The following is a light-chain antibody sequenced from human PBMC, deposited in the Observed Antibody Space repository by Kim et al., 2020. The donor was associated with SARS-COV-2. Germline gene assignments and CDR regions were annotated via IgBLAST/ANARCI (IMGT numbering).Light chain of an antibody. J-gene: IGKJ4*01. V-gene: IGKV3-15*01. Sequence: EIVMTQSPATLSVSPGERATLSCRASQSVSSNLAWYQQKPGQAPRLIIYGASTRATGIPDRFSGSGSGTVFTLTISSLQSEDFAVYYCQQYNKWPPLTFGGGTKVDIK. CDR2: GAS. CDR3: QQYNKWPPLT. CDR1: QSVSSN.